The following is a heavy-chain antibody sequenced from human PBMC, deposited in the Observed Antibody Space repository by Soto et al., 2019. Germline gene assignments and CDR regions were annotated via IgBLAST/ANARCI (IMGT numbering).Heavy chain of an antibody. V-gene: IGHV3-23*01. CDR2: ISGSGGTT. CDR1: GFSFGSHA. D-gene: IGHD3-3*01. CDR3: AKTPYDFWSSGQYLFDH. J-gene: IGHJ4*02. Sequence: LRLSCTVSGFSFGSHAMSWVRQAPGKGLECVSGISGSGGTTFYADSVKGRFTISRDNSKKTLYLQMDSLRAEDTAIYYCAKTPYDFWSSGQYLFDHWGQGTLVTVSS.